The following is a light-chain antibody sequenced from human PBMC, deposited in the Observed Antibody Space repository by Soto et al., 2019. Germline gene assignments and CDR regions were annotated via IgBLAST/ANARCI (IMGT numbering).Light chain of an antibody. Sequence: QSVLAQPPSASGTPGLRVSISCSGSSSNIGSHTVKWYQQLPGSAPKLLIYSNNQRPSGVPDRFSGSKSDTSASLDISGLQSEDEADYYCASWDDSLNGHVFGTGTKVTVL. CDR3: ASWDDSLNGHV. CDR1: SSNIGSHT. J-gene: IGLJ1*01. CDR2: SNN. V-gene: IGLV1-44*01.